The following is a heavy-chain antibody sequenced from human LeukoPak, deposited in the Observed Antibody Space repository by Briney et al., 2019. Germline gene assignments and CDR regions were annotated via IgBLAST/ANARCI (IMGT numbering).Heavy chain of an antibody. J-gene: IGHJ4*02. CDR2: IIPIFGTT. V-gene: IGHV1-69*13. CDR1: GGTLSSHA. D-gene: IGHD3-9*01. CDR3: ANGELTGFDY. Sequence: ASVKVSCKASGGTLSSHAISWVRQAPGQGLEWMGGIIPIFGTTNYAQKFQGRVTITADESTSTAYMELSSLRSEDTAVYYCANGELTGFDYWGQGTLVTVSS.